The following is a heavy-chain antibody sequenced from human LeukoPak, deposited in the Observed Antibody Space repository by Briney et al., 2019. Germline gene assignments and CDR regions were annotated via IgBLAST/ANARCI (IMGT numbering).Heavy chain of an antibody. D-gene: IGHD3-10*02. CDR2: ISSSGSTI. CDR1: GFTFSRYE. Sequence: GGSLRLSCAAAGFTFSRYEINWVRQAPGKGLEWVSYISSSGSTIYYADSVKGRFTICRDNAKHSLYLQMNSLRAEDTAVYYCADLGLNMIGGVWGKGTTVTISS. J-gene: IGHJ6*04. V-gene: IGHV3-48*03. CDR3: ADLGLNMIGGV.